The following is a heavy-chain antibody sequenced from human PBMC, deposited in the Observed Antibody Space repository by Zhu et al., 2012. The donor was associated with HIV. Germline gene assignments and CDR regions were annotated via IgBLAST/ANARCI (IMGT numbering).Heavy chain of an antibody. CDR2: IYYSGST. CDR1: GGSISSSSYY. V-gene: IGHV4-39*01. CDR3: ARTDAEVRGVRGYYYYYMDV. Sequence: QVHLQESGPGLVKPSETLSLTCTVSGGSISSSSYYWGWIRQPPGKGLEWIGSIYYSGSTYYNPSLKSRVTISVDTSKNQFSLKLSSVTAADTAVYYCARTDAEVRGVRGYYYYYMDVWGKGTTVTVSS. J-gene: IGHJ6*03. D-gene: IGHD3-10*01.